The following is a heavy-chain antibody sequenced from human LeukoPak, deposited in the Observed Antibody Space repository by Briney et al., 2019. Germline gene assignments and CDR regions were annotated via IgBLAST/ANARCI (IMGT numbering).Heavy chain of an antibody. CDR1: GGTFSSYA. CDR3: ARDQGIVGATGAFDI. V-gene: IGHV1-69*01. Sequence: SVKVSCKASGGTFSSYAISWVRQAPGQGLEWMGGIIPIFGTANYAQKFQGRVTITADESASTAYMELSSLRSEDTAVYYCARDQGIVGATGAFDIWGQGTMVTVSS. CDR2: IIPIFGTA. D-gene: IGHD1-26*01. J-gene: IGHJ3*02.